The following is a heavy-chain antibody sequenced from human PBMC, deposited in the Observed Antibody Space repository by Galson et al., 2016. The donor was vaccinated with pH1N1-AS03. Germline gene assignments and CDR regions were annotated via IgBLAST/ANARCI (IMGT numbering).Heavy chain of an antibody. CDR1: GGTFATFA. V-gene: IGHV1-69*13. J-gene: IGHJ4*02. CDR3: ARDRYRDTSTDFYESAY. Sequence: SVKVSCKASGGTFATFAVSWVRQARGQGLEWMGGITPLSGTTNSAQKFQGRLTITADDSTGTASMELSSLTSDDTAVYYCARDRYRDTSTDFYESAYWGQGTLVTVSS. D-gene: IGHD2/OR15-2a*01. CDR2: ITPLSGTT.